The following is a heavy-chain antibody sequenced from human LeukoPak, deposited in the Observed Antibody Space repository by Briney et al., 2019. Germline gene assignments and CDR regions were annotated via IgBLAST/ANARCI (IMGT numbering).Heavy chain of an antibody. CDR2: IKQDGSEK. D-gene: IGHD6-13*01. V-gene: IGHV3-7*03. CDR3: ARDLEIAAAP. CDR1: GFTFSSYW. J-gene: IGHJ5*02. Sequence: GGSLRLSCAASGFTFSSYWMSWVRQAPGKGLEWVATIKQDGSEKYYVDSVKGRFTISRDNTKNSLYLQMSSLRAEDTAVYYCARDLEIAAAPWGQGTLVTVSS.